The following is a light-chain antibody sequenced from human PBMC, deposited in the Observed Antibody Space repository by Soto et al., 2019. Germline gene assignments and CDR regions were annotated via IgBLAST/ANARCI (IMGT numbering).Light chain of an antibody. J-gene: IGLJ2*01. CDR1: SSNIGAGYD. V-gene: IGLV1-40*01. CDR2: ANS. CDR3: QSYDTSLSVV. Sequence: QSVLTQPPSVSGAPGQRVTISCTGRSSNIGAGYDVHWYQQLPGTAPKLLIYANSNRPSGVPDRFSGSKSGTSASLAITGLQAEDEADYYCQSYDTSLSVVFGGGTKVTVL.